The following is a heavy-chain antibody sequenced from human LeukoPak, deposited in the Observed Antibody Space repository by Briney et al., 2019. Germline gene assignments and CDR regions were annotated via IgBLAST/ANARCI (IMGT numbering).Heavy chain of an antibody. J-gene: IGHJ4*02. D-gene: IGHD6-13*01. CDR1: GGSISSRSYQ. Sequence: SETLSLTCSVSGGSISSRSYQWGWGRQPPGTGLEWSGSIYYSGGTYYNPTLKSRVTISVDTSKNQFSLQLSSVTAGDTAVYYCARHEVAAAGRPHYWGQGTLVTVSS. CDR3: ARHEVAAAGRPHY. CDR2: IYYSGGT. V-gene: IGHV4-39*01.